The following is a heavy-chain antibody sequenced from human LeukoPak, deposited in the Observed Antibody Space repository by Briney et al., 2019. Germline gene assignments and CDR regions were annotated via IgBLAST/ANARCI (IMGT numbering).Heavy chain of an antibody. CDR1: GFTFNRNA. CDR3: VRRGDASSGWGDHDF. Sequence: GGSLRLSCAASGFTFNRNAISWVRQAPGKGLEWVSTIGDSGDKTFYADSVKGRFTISRDNSKNMVHLQMNSLTGEDTALYYCVRRGDASSGWGDHDFWGQGALVTVSS. CDR2: IGDSGDKT. V-gene: IGHV3-23*01. J-gene: IGHJ4*02. D-gene: IGHD6-19*01.